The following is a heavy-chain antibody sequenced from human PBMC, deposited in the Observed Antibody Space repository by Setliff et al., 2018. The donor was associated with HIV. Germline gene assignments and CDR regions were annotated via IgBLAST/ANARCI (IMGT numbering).Heavy chain of an antibody. CDR1: GYTFSSYD. V-gene: IGHV1-8*02. Sequence: GASVKVSCKASGYTFSSYDINWVRQATGQGLEWMGWMNPNSGNTGYAQKFQGRVTMTRNTATSTAFMELSSLRSEDTAVYYCARGTRVGANDAVDIWGQGTMVTVSS. D-gene: IGHD1-26*01. J-gene: IGHJ3*02. CDR2: MNPNSGNT. CDR3: ARGTRVGANDAVDI.